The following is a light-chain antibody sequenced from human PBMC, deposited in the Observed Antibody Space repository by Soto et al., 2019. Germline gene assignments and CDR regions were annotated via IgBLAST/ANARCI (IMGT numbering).Light chain of an antibody. V-gene: IGLV2-23*03. CDR1: ISDVGRYNL. CDR3: CSYAGSSTFVV. Sequence: QSVLTQPASVSGSPGQSITISCTGTISDVGRYNLVSWYQHHPGKAPKLMIFEGSKRPSGVSNRFSGSKSGNTASLTISGLQAEDEADYYCCSYAGSSTFVVFGGGTKLTVL. CDR2: EGS. J-gene: IGLJ3*02.